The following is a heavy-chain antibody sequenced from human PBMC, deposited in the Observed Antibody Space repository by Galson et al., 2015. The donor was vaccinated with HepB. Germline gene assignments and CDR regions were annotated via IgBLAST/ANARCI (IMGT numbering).Heavy chain of an antibody. J-gene: IGHJ4*02. V-gene: IGHV3-7*03. D-gene: IGHD3-22*01. CDR1: GFTFSSYW. CDR3: ARESTYYDGSAYYDNLDS. CDR2: INQDGAKK. Sequence: SLRLSCAASGFTFSSYWMTWVRQAPGKGLEWVANINQDGAKKNYVDSVKGRFTISRDNAKNSLYLGMNSLRAEDTAMYHCARESTYYDGSAYYDNLDSWGQGTLVTVSS.